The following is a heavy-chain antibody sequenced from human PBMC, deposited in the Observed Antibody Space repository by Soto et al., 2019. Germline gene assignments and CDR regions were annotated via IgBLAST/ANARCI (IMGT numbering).Heavy chain of an antibody. V-gene: IGHV1-69*01. Sequence: QVQLVQSGAEVKQPGSSVKVSCQASGVTFSSFAISWVRQAPGQGLEWMGGIIPIFRTPNYAQKFQGRVTITADESTRSVYMELSRLRSEDTAVYSWARSTGSGFRPGTHRFNWFDTWGQGTLVTISS. CDR2: IIPIFRTP. D-gene: IGHD5-12*01. J-gene: IGHJ5*02. CDR3: ARSTGSGFRPGTHRFNWFDT. CDR1: GVTFSSFA.